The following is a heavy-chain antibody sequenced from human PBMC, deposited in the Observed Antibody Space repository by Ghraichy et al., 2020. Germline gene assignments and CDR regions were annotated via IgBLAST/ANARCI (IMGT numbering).Heavy chain of an antibody. V-gene: IGHV4-59*08. J-gene: IGHJ5*02. D-gene: IGHD6-13*01. CDR2: IYYTGST. Sequence: SETLSLTCTVSGGSISSDYWSWIRQPPGKGLEWIGYIYYTGSTNYNPSLKSRVTISVDTSKNHFSLKLRSVTAADTAVYYGARHRWQLVPMESWGTGTRV. CDR3: ARHRWQLVPMES. CDR1: GGSISSDY.